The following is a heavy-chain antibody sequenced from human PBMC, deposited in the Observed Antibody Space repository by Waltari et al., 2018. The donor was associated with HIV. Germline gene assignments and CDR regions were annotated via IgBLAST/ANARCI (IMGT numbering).Heavy chain of an antibody. V-gene: IGHV3-48*03. Sequence: EVKLVESGGGLVERGGSVRLACGAYGYTFSGDDMNWARQAPGKGLEWISYISSSGSSIYYADSVKGRFTISRDNGKKSLYLQMNILRAEDTAVYYCAKVREKQLWLRNWDFDLWGRGTLVTVSS. D-gene: IGHD5-18*01. CDR1: GYTFSGDD. J-gene: IGHJ2*01. CDR2: ISSSGSSI. CDR3: AKVREKQLWLRNWDFDL.